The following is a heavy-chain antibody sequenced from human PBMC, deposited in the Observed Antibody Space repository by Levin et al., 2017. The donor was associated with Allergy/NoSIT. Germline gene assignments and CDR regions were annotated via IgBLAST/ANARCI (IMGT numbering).Heavy chain of an antibody. J-gene: IGHJ4*02. CDR3: ARGWNKYYDSSGYYDDY. V-gene: IGHV1-8*01. Sequence: GESLKISCKASGYTFTSYDINWVRQATGQGLEWMGWMNPNSGNTGYAQKFQGRVTMTRNTSISTAYMELSSLRSEDTAVYYCARGWNKYYDSSGYYDDYWGQGTLVTVSS. CDR2: MNPNSGNT. CDR1: GYTFTSYD. D-gene: IGHD3-22*01.